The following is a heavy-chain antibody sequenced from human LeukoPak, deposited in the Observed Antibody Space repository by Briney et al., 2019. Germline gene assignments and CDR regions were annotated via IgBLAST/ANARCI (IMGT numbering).Heavy chain of an antibody. CDR2: IYYSGST. J-gene: IGHJ4*02. D-gene: IGHD2-2*02. CDR3: ARVPCSSTSCYKLVDY. Sequence: SETLSLTCTVSGGSISSSSYYWGWIRQPPGKGLEWIGSIYYSGSTYYNPFLKSRVTISVDTSKNQFSLKLSSVTAADTAVYYCARVPCSSTSCYKLVDYWGQGTLVTVSS. V-gene: IGHV4-39*01. CDR1: GGSISSSSYY.